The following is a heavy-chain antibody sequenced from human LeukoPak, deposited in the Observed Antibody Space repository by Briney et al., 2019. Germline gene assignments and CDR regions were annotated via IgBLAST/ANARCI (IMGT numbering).Heavy chain of an antibody. Sequence: QAGGSLRLSCAASGFTFSNYAMHWVRQAPGKGLEWVAFIRYDGSNKYYADSVKGRFTISRDNSKNTLYLQMNSLRAEDTAVYYCARGREYYYDSSGYEPDAFDIWGQGTMVTVSS. D-gene: IGHD3-22*01. CDR3: ARGREYYYDSSGYEPDAFDI. J-gene: IGHJ3*02. CDR2: IRYDGSNK. CDR1: GFTFSNYA. V-gene: IGHV3-30*02.